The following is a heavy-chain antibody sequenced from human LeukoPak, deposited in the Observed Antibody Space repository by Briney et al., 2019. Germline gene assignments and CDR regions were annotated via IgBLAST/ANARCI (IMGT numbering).Heavy chain of an antibody. Sequence: PGGCLRLSCSASGFTFSTYSMTWVRQAPGKGLQWVSAICGSGGDTYYADSVKGRFTISRDNSKNTMYLQMNSLRVEDTAVYYCAKDLCGEGGSGFPGYWGQGTLVTVSS. CDR1: GFTFSTYS. V-gene: IGHV3-23*01. D-gene: IGHD3-10*01. CDR2: ICGSGGDT. J-gene: IGHJ4*02. CDR3: AKDLCGEGGSGFPGY.